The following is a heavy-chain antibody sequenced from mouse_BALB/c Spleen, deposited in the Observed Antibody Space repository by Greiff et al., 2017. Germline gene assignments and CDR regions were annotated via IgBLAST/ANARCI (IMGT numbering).Heavy chain of an antibody. V-gene: IGHV1-62-2*01. CDR1: GYTFTEYI. CDR2: FYPGSGSI. Sequence: QVQLQQSGAELVKPGASVKLSCKASGYTFTEYIIHWVKQRSGQGLEWIGWFYPGSGSIKYNEKFKDKATLTADKSSSTVYMELSRLTSEDSAVYFCARHEGRKYYGSPAWFAYWGQGTLVTVSA. D-gene: IGHD1-1*01. CDR3: ARHEGRKYYGSPAWFAY. J-gene: IGHJ3*01.